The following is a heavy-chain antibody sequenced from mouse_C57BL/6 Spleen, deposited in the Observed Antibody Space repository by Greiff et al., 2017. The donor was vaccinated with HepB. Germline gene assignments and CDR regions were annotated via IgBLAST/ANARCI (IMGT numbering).Heavy chain of an antibody. V-gene: IGHV5-16*01. J-gene: IGHJ4*01. Sequence: EVMLVESEGGLVQPGSSMKLSCTASGFTFSDYYMAWVRQVPEKGLEWVANINYDGSSTYYLDSLKSRFIISRDNAKNILYLQMSSLKSEDTATYYCAREEERYYAMDYWGQGTSVTVSS. CDR2: INYDGSST. CDR3: AREEERYYAMDY. CDR1: GFTFSDYY.